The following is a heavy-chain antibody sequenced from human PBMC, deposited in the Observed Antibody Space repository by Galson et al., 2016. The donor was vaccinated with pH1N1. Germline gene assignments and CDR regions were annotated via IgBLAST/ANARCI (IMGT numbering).Heavy chain of an antibody. CDR2: IDRTGIEK. J-gene: IGHJ4*02. Sequence: SLRLSCAASGFTSSSHWMTWVRQAPGKGLEWVANIDRTGIEKYYGDSVKGRFTISRDNSKNSLYLQMNSLRAEDTAVYYCEGGRAADYWGQGTLVTVSS. D-gene: IGHD3-16*01. CDR3: EGGRAADY. V-gene: IGHV3-7*01. CDR1: GFTSSSHW.